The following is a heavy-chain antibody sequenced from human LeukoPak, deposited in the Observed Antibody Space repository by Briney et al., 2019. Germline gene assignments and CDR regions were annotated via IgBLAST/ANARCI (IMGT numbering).Heavy chain of an antibody. CDR3: ARGQDFWSGYSFDY. J-gene: IGHJ4*02. V-gene: IGHV4-34*01. CDR2: INHSGST. Sequence: SETLSLTCADYGGSFSGYYWSWIRQPPGKGLEWIGEINHSGSTNYNPSLKSRVTISVDTSKNQFSLKLSSVTAADTAVYYCARGQDFWSGYSFDYWGQGTLVTVSS. CDR1: GGSFSGYY. D-gene: IGHD3-3*01.